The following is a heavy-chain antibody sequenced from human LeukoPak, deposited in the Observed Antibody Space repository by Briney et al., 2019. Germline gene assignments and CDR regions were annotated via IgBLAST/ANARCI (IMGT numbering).Heavy chain of an antibody. V-gene: IGHV3-7*01. CDR2: IKQDGSEK. CDR1: GLTLSSSW. CDR3: ARGLRWFDP. Sequence: GGSLRLSCAASGLTLSSSWITWVRQAPRKGLEWVANIKQDGSEKYYVDSVKGRFTISRDNAKNSLYLQMNSLRAEDTAVYYCARGLRWFDPWGQGTLVTVSS. J-gene: IGHJ5*02.